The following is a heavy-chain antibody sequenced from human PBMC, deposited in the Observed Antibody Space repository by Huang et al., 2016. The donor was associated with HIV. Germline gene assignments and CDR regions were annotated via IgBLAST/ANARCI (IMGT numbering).Heavy chain of an antibody. CDR3: AKADSGAAAGSLVDY. CDR1: GFTFSSYA. J-gene: IGHJ4*02. V-gene: IGHV3-23*01. Sequence: EVQLLESGGGLVQPGGSLRLSCAASGFTFSSYAMSWVRQAPGKGLEWVSSITGRGSSSYYADSVKGRFTISRDNYKNTLYLQMNSLRAEDTAIYYCAKADSGAAAGSLVDYWGQGTLVTVSS. D-gene: IGHD6-13*01. CDR2: ITGRGSSS.